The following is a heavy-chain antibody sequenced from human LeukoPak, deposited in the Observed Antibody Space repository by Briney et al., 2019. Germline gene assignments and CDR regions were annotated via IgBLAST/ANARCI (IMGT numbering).Heavy chain of an antibody. CDR2: ISSSGSTI. D-gene: IGHD6-13*01. CDR3: AKDRIAAAGTGWFDP. Sequence: GGSLRLSCAASGFTFSDYYMSWIRQAPGEGLEWVSYISSSGSTIYYAVSVKGRFTISRANAKNSLYLQMNSLRAEDTAVYYCAKDRIAAAGTGWFDPWGQGTLVTVSS. J-gene: IGHJ5*02. CDR1: GFTFSDYY. V-gene: IGHV3-11*01.